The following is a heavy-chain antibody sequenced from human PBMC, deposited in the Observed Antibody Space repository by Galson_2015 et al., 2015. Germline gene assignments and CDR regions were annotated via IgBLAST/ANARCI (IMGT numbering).Heavy chain of an antibody. CDR1: GFTFSSYE. CDR2: ISSSGSSI. V-gene: IGHV3-48*03. J-gene: IGHJ4*02. CDR3: ARDHAYNYANSGYDY. D-gene: IGHD3-22*01. Sequence: SLRLSCAASGFTFSSYEMNWVRQAPGMGLEWVSYISSSGSSIYYADSVKGRFTISRDNAKNSLFLQMNSLRAEDTALYYCARDHAYNYANSGYDYWGQGTLVTVSS.